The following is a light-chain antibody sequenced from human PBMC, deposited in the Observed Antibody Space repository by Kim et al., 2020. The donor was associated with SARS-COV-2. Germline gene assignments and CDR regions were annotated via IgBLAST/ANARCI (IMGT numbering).Light chain of an antibody. CDR2: GAS. CDR1: QSVDIN. J-gene: IGKJ1*01. CDR3: QQYNNWPPWT. V-gene: IGKV3-15*01. Sequence: EIVMTQSPATLSASPGERATLSCRASQSVDINLAWYQQKPGQAPRLLIYGASTRATGIPARFSGSGSETEFTLTISSLQSEDFAVYYCQQYNNWPPWTFGQGTKVEI.